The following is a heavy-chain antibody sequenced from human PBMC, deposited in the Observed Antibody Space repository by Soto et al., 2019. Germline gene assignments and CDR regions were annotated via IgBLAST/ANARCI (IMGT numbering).Heavy chain of an antibody. J-gene: IGHJ6*02. Sequence: TSETLCLTCAVSGGSISSSNWWRWVRQPPGKGLEWIGEIYHSGSTNYNPSLKSRVTISVNKSKNQFSLKLSSVTAADTAVYYCARVSGSYYYGMDVWGQGTTVTVSS. D-gene: IGHD1-26*01. CDR1: GGSISSSNW. CDR2: IYHSGST. CDR3: ARVSGSYYYGMDV. V-gene: IGHV4-4*02.